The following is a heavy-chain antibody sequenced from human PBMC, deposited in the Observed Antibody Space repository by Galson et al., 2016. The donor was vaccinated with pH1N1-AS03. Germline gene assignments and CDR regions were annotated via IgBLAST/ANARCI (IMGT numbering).Heavy chain of an antibody. J-gene: IGHJ4*02. Sequence: SLRLSCAASGFTFSSYWMHWVRHLPGKGLVWVSVIDSDGSNTYYADSVRGRFTISRDNAKNTLYLQMNSLRAEDTALYYCARCSGGYGACYFDYCGQGTLVTVSS. V-gene: IGHV3-74*01. CDR3: ARCSGGYGACYFDY. D-gene: IGHD6-19*01. CDR1: GFTFSSYW. CDR2: IDSDGSNT.